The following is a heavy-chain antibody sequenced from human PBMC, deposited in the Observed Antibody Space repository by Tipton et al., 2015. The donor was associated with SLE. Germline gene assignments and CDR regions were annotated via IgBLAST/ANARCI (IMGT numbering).Heavy chain of an antibody. V-gene: IGHV4-34*01. CDR2: VKYRGST. Sequence: TLSLTCAVHGESFSDYYWSWTRQPPGPGLEWIGEVKYRGSTNYSPSLKSRDTISVDTSKNQFSLKLSSVPAADTAVYYCAGEVGAYAYYYYMDVWGKGITVTVSS. CDR3: AGEVGAYAYYYYMDV. CDR1: GESFSDYY. D-gene: IGHD1-26*01. J-gene: IGHJ6*03.